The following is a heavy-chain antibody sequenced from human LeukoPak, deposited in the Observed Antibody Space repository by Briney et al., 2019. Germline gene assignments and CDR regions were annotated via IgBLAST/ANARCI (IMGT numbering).Heavy chain of an antibody. CDR3: ARGPTTVTRAFDY. Sequence: SETLSLTCTVSGGSISVYYWSWIRQPAGKGLERIGRIYTSGSTNYNPSLKSRVTMSVDTSENQFSLKLSSVTAADTAVYYCARGPTTVTRAFDYWGQGALVTVSS. CDR2: IYTSGST. D-gene: IGHD4-17*01. V-gene: IGHV4-4*07. J-gene: IGHJ4*02. CDR1: GGSISVYY.